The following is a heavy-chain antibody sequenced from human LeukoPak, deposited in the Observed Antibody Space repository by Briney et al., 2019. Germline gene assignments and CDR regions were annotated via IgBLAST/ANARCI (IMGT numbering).Heavy chain of an antibody. CDR2: INHSGST. V-gene: IGHV4-34*01. CDR3: ARNLRTVVNWFDP. D-gene: IGHD4-23*01. CDR1: GGSFSGYY. J-gene: IGHJ5*02. Sequence: SETLSLTCAVYGGSFSGYYWSWIRQPPGKGLEWIGEINHSGSTNYNPSLKSRVTISVDTSKNQFSLKLSSVTAADTAVYYCARNLRTVVNWFDPWGQGTLVTVSS.